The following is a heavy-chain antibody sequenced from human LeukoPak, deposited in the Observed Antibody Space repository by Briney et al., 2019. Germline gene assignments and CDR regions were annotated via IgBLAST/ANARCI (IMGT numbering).Heavy chain of an antibody. CDR2: ISSSSSYI. J-gene: IGHJ3*02. V-gene: IGHV3-21*04. CDR3: AKGPVVTFDI. Sequence: GGSLRLSCAASGFTFSTYSMNWVRQAPGKGLEWVSSISSSSSYIYYADSVKGRFTISRDNTKNSLYLQMNSLRAEDTAVYYCAKGPVVTFDIWGQGTMVTVSS. D-gene: IGHD2-15*01. CDR1: GFTFSTYS.